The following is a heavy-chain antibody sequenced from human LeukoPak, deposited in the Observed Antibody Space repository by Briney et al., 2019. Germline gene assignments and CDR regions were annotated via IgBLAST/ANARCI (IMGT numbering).Heavy chain of an antibody. CDR3: ARAVYCSGGGCFWYFDL. Sequence: SETLSLTCTVSGGSISSYYWSWIRQPPGKGLEWIGYIYYSGSTNYSPSLKSRVTISVDTSKNQFSLKLSSVTAADTAVYYCARAVYCSGGGCFWYFDLWGRGTLVTVSS. V-gene: IGHV4-59*01. CDR2: IYYSGST. CDR1: GGSISSYY. D-gene: IGHD2-15*01. J-gene: IGHJ2*01.